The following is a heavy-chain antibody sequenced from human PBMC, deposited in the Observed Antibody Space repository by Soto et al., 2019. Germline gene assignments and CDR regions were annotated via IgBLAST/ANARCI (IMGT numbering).Heavy chain of an antibody. CDR3: ARDDTWELRLAG. Sequence: EVQLVESGGGLVQHGGSLRLSCAASGFTFSSYEVNWVRKAPGKGLGWVSYISSSGSTIYYADSVKGRFTISRDNAKNSLYLQMNSLRAEDTAVYYCARDDTWELRLAGWGQGTLVTVSS. CDR1: GFTFSSYE. J-gene: IGHJ4*02. CDR2: ISSSGSTI. D-gene: IGHD1-26*01. V-gene: IGHV3-48*03.